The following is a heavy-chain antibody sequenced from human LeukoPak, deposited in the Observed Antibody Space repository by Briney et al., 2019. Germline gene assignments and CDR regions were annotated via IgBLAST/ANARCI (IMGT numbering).Heavy chain of an antibody. D-gene: IGHD3-22*01. CDR2: INPNSGGT. Sequence: ASVKVSCKVSGYTFTGYYMHWVRQAPGQGLEWMGWINPNSGGTNYAQKFQGRVTMTRDTSISTAYMELSRLRSDDTAVYYCARDSYYDSSGYYSSEYFQHWGQGTLVTVSS. CDR1: GYTFTGYY. J-gene: IGHJ1*01. CDR3: ARDSYYDSSGYYSSEYFQH. V-gene: IGHV1-2*02.